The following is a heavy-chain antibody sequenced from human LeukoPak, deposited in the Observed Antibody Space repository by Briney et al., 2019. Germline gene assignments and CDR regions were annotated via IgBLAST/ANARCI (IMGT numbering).Heavy chain of an antibody. D-gene: IGHD7-27*01. CDR2: IYSDNT. J-gene: IGHJ4*02. Sequence: GGSLRLSCTVSGFTVSSNSMSWVRQAPGKGLEWVSFIYSDNTHYSDSVKGRFTISRDNSKNTLYLQMNSLRAEDTAVYYCARANWGSVEYWGQGTLVTVSS. CDR3: ARANWGSVEY. CDR1: GFTVSSNS. V-gene: IGHV3-53*01.